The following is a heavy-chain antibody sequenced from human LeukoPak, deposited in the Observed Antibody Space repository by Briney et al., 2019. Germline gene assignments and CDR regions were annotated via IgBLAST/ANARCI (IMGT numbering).Heavy chain of an antibody. D-gene: IGHD2-21*01. J-gene: IGHJ4*02. CDR2: ISHSSSFT. V-gene: IGHV3-11*05. CDR1: GFTFSDYY. CDR3: ARGSVLRWNFDY. Sequence: GGSLRLSCAAFGFTFSDYYMTWIRQAPGKGLEWVSSISHSSSFTYYADSVKGRFTISRDNAKNSLYVQMNSLRAEDTAVYYCARGSVLRWNFDYWGQGTLVTASS.